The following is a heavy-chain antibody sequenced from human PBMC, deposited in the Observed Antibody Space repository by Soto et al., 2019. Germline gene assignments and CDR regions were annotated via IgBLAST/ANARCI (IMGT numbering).Heavy chain of an antibody. CDR3: ARVVGASPPRY. V-gene: IGHV4-59*01. J-gene: IGHJ4*02. D-gene: IGHD1-26*01. CDR1: GCSISPYY. CDR2: ISYSGNP. Sequence: QVQLQESGPGLVKSSETLSLTCTVSGCSISPYYWSWIRQSPGKGLEWIGYISYSGNPYYSPSLKMPVIMSLDTSRNRITLKVASATAADTAVYCCARVVGASPPRYWGQGTLVSVSS.